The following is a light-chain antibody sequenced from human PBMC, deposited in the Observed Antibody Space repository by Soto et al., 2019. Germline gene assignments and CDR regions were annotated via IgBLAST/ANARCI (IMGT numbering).Light chain of an antibody. CDR1: QSISSN. J-gene: IGKJ5*01. CDR3: QQYGSSPIT. Sequence: EIVMTQSPATLSVSPGERATLSCRASQSISSNLVWYQQKPGQAPRLLIYGASSRATGIPDRFSGSGSGTDFTLTISRLEPEDFAVYYCQQYGSSPITFGQGTRLEIK. V-gene: IGKV3-20*01. CDR2: GAS.